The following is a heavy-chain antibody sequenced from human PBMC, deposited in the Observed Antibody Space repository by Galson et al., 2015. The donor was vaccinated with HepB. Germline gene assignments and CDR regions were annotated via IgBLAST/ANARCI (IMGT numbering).Heavy chain of an antibody. Sequence: SLRLSCAASGFTFSGSAMHWVRQASGKGLEWVGRIRSEANSYETAYAASVKGRFTIYRDDSKNTAYLQMNSLKTEDAAVYYCTRREVKGYYDSSGYYYEDYYYYGMDVWGQGTPVTVSS. V-gene: IGHV3-73*01. J-gene: IGHJ6*02. D-gene: IGHD3-22*01. CDR3: TRREVKGYYDSSGYYYEDYYYYGMDV. CDR1: GFTFSGSA. CDR2: IRSEANSYET.